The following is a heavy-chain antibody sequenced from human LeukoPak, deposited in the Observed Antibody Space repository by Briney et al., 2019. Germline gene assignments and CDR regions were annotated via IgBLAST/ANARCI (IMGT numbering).Heavy chain of an antibody. Sequence: SQTLSLTCTVSGGSISSGGYYWSWLRQHPGKGLEWIGYIYYSGSTYYNPSLKSRVTISVDTSKNQFSLKLSSVTAADTAVYYCARDRGYSYGCDYWGQGTLVTVSS. J-gene: IGHJ4*02. V-gene: IGHV4-31*03. CDR3: ARDRGYSYGCDY. CDR2: IYYSGST. D-gene: IGHD5-18*01. CDR1: GGSISSGGYY.